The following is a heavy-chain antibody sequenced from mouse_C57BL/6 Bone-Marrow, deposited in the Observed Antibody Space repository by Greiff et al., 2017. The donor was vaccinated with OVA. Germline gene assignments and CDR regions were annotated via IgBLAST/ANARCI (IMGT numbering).Heavy chain of an antibody. CDR3: ARDYHYAMDY. CDR1: GFTFSSYA. J-gene: IGHJ4*01. Sequence: EVQRVESGGGLVKPGGSLKLSCAASGFTFSSYAMSWVRQTPEKRLAWVATISDGGSYTYYPDNVKGRFTISRDNAKNNLYLQMSHLKSEDTAMYYCARDYHYAMDYWGQGTSVTVSS. V-gene: IGHV5-4*01. CDR2: ISDGGSYT.